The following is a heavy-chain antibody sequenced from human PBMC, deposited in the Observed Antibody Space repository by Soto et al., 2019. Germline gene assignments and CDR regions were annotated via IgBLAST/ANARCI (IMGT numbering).Heavy chain of an antibody. D-gene: IGHD4-17*01. CDR1: GGSFSGYY. CDR2: INHSGST. V-gene: IGHV4-34*01. CDR3: ARGRVYGDYEVHLMDV. Sequence: SETLSLTCAVYGGSFSGYYWSWIRQPPGKGLEWIGEINHSGSTNYNPSLKSRVTISVDTSKNQFSLKLSSVTAADTAVYYCARGRVYGDYEVHLMDVWGKGTTVTVSS. J-gene: IGHJ6*04.